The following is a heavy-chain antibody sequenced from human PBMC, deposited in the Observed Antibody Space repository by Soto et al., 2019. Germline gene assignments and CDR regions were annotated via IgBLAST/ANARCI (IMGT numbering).Heavy chain of an antibody. CDR3: ARGPGGNASSAPFYY. J-gene: IGHJ4*02. CDR1: GGSCIGYD. CDR2: INHSGST. D-gene: IGHD1-1*01. Sequence: SEILCLRLGVEGGSCIGYDGSWIRQPPGKGLEWIGEINHSGSTNYILSLTSRVTISVDTSKNQFSLKLRSVTAAETAVYYCARGPGGNASSAPFYYWGQGTLVSVSS. V-gene: IGHV4-34*01.